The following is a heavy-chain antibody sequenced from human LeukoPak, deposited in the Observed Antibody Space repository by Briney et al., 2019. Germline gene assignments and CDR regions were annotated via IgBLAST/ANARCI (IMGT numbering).Heavy chain of an antibody. Sequence: GGSLRLSCAGSGFRLSDFTMTWVRQAPGKGPEWVSAIGGRGGSTYYADSLGGRFTISRDNSKDMLYLQMNSLKVEDTATYYCGKEGGAWGQGTKVTVSS. D-gene: IGHD3-16*01. CDR2: IGGRGGST. J-gene: IGHJ5*02. V-gene: IGHV3-23*01. CDR1: GFRLSDFT. CDR3: GKEGGA.